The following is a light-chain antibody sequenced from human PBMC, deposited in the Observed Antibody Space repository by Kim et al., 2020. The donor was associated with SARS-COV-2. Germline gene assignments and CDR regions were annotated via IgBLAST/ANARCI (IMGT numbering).Light chain of an antibody. CDR2: DAS. Sequence: DIQMTQSPSSLSASVGDRVTITCQASQDISNYLNWYQQKPGKAPKLLIYDASNLETGVPPRFSGSGSGTDFTFTISSLQPEDIATYYCQQYDNLPTFGGGTKLEI. CDR1: QDISNY. J-gene: IGKJ4*01. CDR3: QQYDNLPT. V-gene: IGKV1-33*01.